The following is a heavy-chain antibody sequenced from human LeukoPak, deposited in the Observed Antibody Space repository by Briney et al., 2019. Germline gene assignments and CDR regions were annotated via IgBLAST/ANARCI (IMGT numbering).Heavy chain of an antibody. CDR2: TYYRSKWNY. J-gene: IGHJ4*02. CDR1: GDSVSSTSAA. Sequence: SQTLSLTCAISGDSVSSTSAAWSWIRQSPSRGLEWLGRTYYRSKWNYDYAASVKSRITVNPDTSKNLFSLQLNSMTPEDTAVYYCAREGSEGYLFDYWGQGTLVTVSS. CDR3: AREGSEGYLFDY. D-gene: IGHD1-1*01. V-gene: IGHV6-1*01.